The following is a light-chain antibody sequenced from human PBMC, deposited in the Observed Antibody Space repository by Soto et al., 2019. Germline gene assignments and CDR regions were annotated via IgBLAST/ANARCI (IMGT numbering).Light chain of an antibody. J-gene: IGLJ3*02. V-gene: IGLV1-47*01. CDR2: RNN. Sequence: QPVLTQPPSASGTPGQGVTISCSGSSSNTGNNYVYWYQHLPGTAPKLLIYRNNQRPSGVPDRFSGSKSGTSASLAISGLRSEDEADYYCAVWDDILRGPLFGGGTKVTVL. CDR1: SSNTGNNY. CDR3: AVWDDILRGPL.